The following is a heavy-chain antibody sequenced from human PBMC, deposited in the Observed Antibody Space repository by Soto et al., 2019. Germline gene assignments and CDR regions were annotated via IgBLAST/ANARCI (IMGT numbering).Heavy chain of an antibody. D-gene: IGHD5-18*01. Sequence: GGSLRLSCAASGFTFSRFWMSWVRQAPGQGLGWVANIKQDESEKYDADSVKGRFTSSRDNAKNSLYLQMNSLGGEDTAVYYSARDQGTAMVRCYYYGMDVWGQGTTVTVSS. J-gene: IGHJ6*02. CDR3: ARDQGTAMVRCYYYGMDV. V-gene: IGHV3-7*01. CDR2: IKQDESEK. CDR1: GFTFSRFW.